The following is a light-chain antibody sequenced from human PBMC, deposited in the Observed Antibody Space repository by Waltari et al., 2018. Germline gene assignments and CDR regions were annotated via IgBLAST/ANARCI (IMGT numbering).Light chain of an antibody. V-gene: IGLV2-23*01. CDR2: EGN. CDR3: CSYVGGISWV. J-gene: IGLJ3*02. Sequence: QSALAQPASVSGSPGQSLSISCPGSSGDVGNLLLLSWYHQHPRKAPQVIIYEGNKRPSGLAYRFSGSKSCNTASLTISGLQPDDEADYYSCSYVGGISWVFGGGTKLTVL. CDR1: SGDVGNLLL.